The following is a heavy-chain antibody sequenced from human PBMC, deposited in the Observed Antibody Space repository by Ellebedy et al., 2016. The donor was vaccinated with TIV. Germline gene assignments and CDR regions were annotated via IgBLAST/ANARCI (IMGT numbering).Heavy chain of an antibody. D-gene: IGHD3-3*01. J-gene: IGHJ4*02. V-gene: IGHV3-30*02. Sequence: GESLKISCAASGFTFSSYGMHWVRQAPGKGLAWVAFIRYDGSNKYYADSVKGRFTISRDNSKNTLYLQMNSLRAEDTAVYFCTRELEWLFFDYWGQGALVTVSS. CDR3: TRELEWLFFDY. CDR1: GFTFSSYG. CDR2: IRYDGSNK.